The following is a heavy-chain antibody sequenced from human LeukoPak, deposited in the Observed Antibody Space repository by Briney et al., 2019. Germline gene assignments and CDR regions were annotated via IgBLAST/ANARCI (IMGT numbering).Heavy chain of an antibody. CDR1: GFTFSDYG. V-gene: IGHV3-30*02. Sequence: GSLRLSCAASGFTFSDYGMHWVRQGPGKGLEWVAFIRYDGTNEHYTESVRGRFTISRDNSKNTVYLQMNSLRFEDTAVYYCARDWHYMDVWGKGTTVTVSS. CDR2: IRYDGTNE. J-gene: IGHJ6*03. CDR3: ARDWHYMDV.